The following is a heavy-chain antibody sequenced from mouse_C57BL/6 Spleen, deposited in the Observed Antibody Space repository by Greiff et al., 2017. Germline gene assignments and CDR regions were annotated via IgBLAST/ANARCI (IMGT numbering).Heavy chain of an antibody. CDR2: ISYDGSN. J-gene: IGHJ3*01. D-gene: IGHD2-4*01. CDR1: GYSITSGYY. Sequence: ESGPGLVKPSQSLSLTCSVTGYSITSGYYWNWIRQFPGNKLEWMGYISYDGSNNYNPSLKNRISITRDTSKNQFFLKLNSVTTEDTATYYCARGEYDYDAWFAYWGQGTLVTVSA. V-gene: IGHV3-6*01. CDR3: ARGEYDYDAWFAY.